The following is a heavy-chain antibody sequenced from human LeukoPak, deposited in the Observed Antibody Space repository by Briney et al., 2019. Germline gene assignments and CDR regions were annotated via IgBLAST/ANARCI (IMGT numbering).Heavy chain of an antibody. J-gene: IGHJ4*02. V-gene: IGHV4-38-2*01. CDR1: GYSISSGYY. Sequence: SETLSLTCAVSGYSISSGYYWGWIRQPPGKGLEWIGSIYHSGSTYYNPSLKSRVTISADTSENQFSLKLSSVTAADTAVYYCARLDYYDSLFDFWGQGTLVTVSS. D-gene: IGHD3-22*01. CDR2: IYHSGST. CDR3: ARLDYYDSLFDF.